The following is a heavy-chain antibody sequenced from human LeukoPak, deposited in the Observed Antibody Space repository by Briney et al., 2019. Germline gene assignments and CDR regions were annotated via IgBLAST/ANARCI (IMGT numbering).Heavy chain of an antibody. CDR3: ARDRSRGFDY. V-gene: IGHV3-7*01. CDR2: IKQDGSEK. Sequence: GGSLRLSCAAFSGYWMTWVRQAPGKGLEWVTNIKQDGSEKYYVDSVKGRFTISRDNAKNSPYLQMNSLRAEDTAVYYCARDRSRGFDYWGQGTLVTVSS. J-gene: IGHJ4*02. CDR1: SGYW. D-gene: IGHD6-13*01.